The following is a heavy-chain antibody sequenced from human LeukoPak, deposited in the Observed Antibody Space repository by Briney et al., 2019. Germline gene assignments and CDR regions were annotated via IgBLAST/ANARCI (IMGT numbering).Heavy chain of an antibody. Sequence: ASVKVSCKASGYTFTSYGISWVRQAPGQGLEWMGWISAYNGNTNYAQKLQGRVTMTTDTSTSTAYMELRSLRSDDTAVYYCARAPHYYGSGSYLVYFDYWGQGTLVTVSS. CDR3: ARAPHYYGSGSYLVYFDY. D-gene: IGHD3-10*01. CDR2: ISAYNGNT. V-gene: IGHV1-18*01. J-gene: IGHJ4*02. CDR1: GYTFTSYG.